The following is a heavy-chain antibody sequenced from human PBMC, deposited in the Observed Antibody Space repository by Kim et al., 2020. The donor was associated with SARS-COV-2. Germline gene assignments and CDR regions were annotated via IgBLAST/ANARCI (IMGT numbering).Heavy chain of an antibody. D-gene: IGHD3-3*01. Sequence: SETLSLTCTVSGGSISSGGYYWSWIRQHPGKGLEWIGYIYYSGSTYYNPSLKSRVNITVDTSKNQFSLKLSSVTAADTAVYYCARVEGITIFGVVIIGAFDIWGQGTMVTVSS. CDR3: ARVEGITIFGVVIIGAFDI. CDR1: GGSISSGGYY. J-gene: IGHJ3*02. CDR2: IYYSGST. V-gene: IGHV4-31*03.